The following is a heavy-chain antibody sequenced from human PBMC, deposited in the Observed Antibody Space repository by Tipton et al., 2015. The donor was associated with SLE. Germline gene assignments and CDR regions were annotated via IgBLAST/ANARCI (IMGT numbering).Heavy chain of an antibody. CDR3: ARDLGYCSSTNCYTEAFDI. V-gene: IGHV1-69*06. D-gene: IGHD2-2*02. Sequence: QLVQSGAEVKKTGSSVKVSCKASGYTFTYRYLHWVRQAPGQGLEWMGGIIPIFGTANYAQKFQGRVTITADKSTSTAYMELSSLRSEDTAVYYCARDLGYCSSTNCYTEAFDIWGQGTMVTVSS. J-gene: IGHJ3*02. CDR1: GYTFTYRY. CDR2: IIPIFGTA.